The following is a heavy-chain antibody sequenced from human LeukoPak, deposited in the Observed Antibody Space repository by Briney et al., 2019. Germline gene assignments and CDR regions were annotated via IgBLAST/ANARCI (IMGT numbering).Heavy chain of an antibody. J-gene: IGHJ4*02. CDR3: ATNYYDSSGSFDY. D-gene: IGHD3-22*01. CDR2: IIPIFGTA. CDR1: GGTFSSYA. V-gene: IGHV1-69*06. Sequence: SVKVSCKASGGTFSSYAISWVRQAPGQGLEWMGGIIPIFGTANYAQKFQGRVTITADKSTSTAYMELSSLRSEDTAVYYCATNYYDSSGSFDYWGQGTLVTVSS.